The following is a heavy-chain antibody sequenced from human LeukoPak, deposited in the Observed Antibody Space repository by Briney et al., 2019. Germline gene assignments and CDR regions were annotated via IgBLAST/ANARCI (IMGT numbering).Heavy chain of an antibody. CDR1: RYSFTSYW. Sequence: GESLKISCKGSRYSFTSYWIGWVRQKPGKGREWMGIMFPGDSDTIYSPSFQGQLTISAEKSISTSYLQRSSLKASDTAMYYCARLLTYDSRAYYCLDYWGQGTLVTVSS. J-gene: IGHJ4*02. CDR2: MFPGDSDT. CDR3: ARLLTYDSRAYYCLDY. D-gene: IGHD3-22*01. V-gene: IGHV5-51*01.